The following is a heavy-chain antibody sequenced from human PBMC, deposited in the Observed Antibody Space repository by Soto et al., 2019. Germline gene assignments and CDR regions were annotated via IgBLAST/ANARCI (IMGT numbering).Heavy chain of an antibody. CDR2: IVPNVGTV. CDR3: ARRDTSGFLRYFDN. CDR1: GGTLSSFINYP. Sequence: SVKVSCKASGGTLSSFINYPINWVRQAPGQGLEWMGGIVPNVGTVNYAQKFQGRVTITADKSTGTAYMELSSLRSEDTALYYCARRDTSGFLRYFDNWGQGTLVTSPQ. J-gene: IGHJ4*02. V-gene: IGHV1-69*06. D-gene: IGHD3-3*01.